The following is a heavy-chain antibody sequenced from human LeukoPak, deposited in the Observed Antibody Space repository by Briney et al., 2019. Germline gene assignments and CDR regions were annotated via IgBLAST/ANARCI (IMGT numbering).Heavy chain of an antibody. CDR3: ARAHSREYYFDY. Sequence: HPGGSLRLSCAASGFTFDDYGMSWVRQAPGKGLEWVSGINWNGGSTGYADSVKGRFTISRDNAKNSLYLQMNSLRAEDTALYYCARAHSREYYFDYWGQGTLVTVSS. J-gene: IGHJ4*02. CDR1: GFTFDDYG. V-gene: IGHV3-20*04. CDR2: INWNGGST.